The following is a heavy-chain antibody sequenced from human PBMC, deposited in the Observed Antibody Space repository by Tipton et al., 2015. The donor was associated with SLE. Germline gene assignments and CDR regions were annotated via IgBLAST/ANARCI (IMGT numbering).Heavy chain of an antibody. CDR2: IYTSGST. CDR3: ARVFDWYHAFDI. CDR1: GGSISSYY. D-gene: IGHD3-9*01. Sequence: TLSLTCTVSGGSISSYYWSWIRQPAGEGLEWIGRIYTSGSTNYNPSLKSRVTMSVDTSKNQFSLKLSSVTAADTAVYYCARVFDWYHAFDIWGQGTMVTVSS. V-gene: IGHV4-4*07. J-gene: IGHJ3*02.